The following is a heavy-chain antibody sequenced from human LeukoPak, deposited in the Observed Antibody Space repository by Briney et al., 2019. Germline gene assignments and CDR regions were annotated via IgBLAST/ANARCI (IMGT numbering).Heavy chain of an antibody. CDR2: IIPIFGTA. CDR3: AKYDYGDYGVFDY. D-gene: IGHD4-17*01. J-gene: IGHJ4*02. CDR1: GGTFSSYA. Sequence: ASVKVSCKASGGTFSSYAISWVRQAPGQGLEWMGGIIPIFGTANYAQKFQGRATITTDESTSTAYMELRSLRSDDTAVYYCAKYDYGDYGVFDYWGQGTLVTVSS. V-gene: IGHV1-69*05.